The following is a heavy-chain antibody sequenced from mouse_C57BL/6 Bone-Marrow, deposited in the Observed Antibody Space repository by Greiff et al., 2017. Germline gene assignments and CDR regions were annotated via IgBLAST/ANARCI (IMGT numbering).Heavy chain of an antibody. CDR2: IDPSDSYT. J-gene: IGHJ4*01. CDR3: ARKQLRLPAMDY. CDR1: GYTFTSYW. D-gene: IGHD3-2*02. Sequence: VQLQQPGAELVMPGASVKLSCKASGYTFTSYWMHWVKQRPGQGLEWIGEIDPSDSYTNYNQKFKGKSTLTVDKSSSTAYMQLSSLTSEDSAVYYCARKQLRLPAMDYWGQGTSVTVSS. V-gene: IGHV1-69*01.